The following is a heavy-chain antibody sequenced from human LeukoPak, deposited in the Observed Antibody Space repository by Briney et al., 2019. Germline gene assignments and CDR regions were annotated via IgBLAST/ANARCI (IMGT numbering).Heavy chain of an antibody. CDR1: GFTFSSYG. V-gene: IGHV3-30*02. Sequence: GGSLRLSWAASGFTFSSYGMHWVRQAPGKGLEWVAFIRYDGSNKYYADSVKDRFTISRDNSKNTLYLQMNSLRAAGTAVYYCARDFPGTEDAFDVWGQGTMVTVSS. J-gene: IGHJ3*01. CDR3: ARDFPGTEDAFDV. CDR2: IRYDGSNK.